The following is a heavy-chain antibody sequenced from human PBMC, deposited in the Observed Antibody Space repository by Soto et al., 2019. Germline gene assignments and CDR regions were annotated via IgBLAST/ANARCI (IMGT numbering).Heavy chain of an antibody. CDR1: GFTFGDYD. CDR3: TRPCRYCNGGGPGNWFDP. J-gene: IGHJ5*02. V-gene: IGHV3-11*01. Sequence: QVQLVESGGGLVKPGGSLRLSCAASGFTFGDYDMSWIRQAPGKGLEWVSYISNGGSSIYYADSVKGRFTISRDNAKRSVFLQMNSLRAEDTAVYYCTRPCRYCNGGGPGNWFDPWGQGTLVTFSS. CDR2: ISNGGSSI. D-gene: IGHD2-8*02.